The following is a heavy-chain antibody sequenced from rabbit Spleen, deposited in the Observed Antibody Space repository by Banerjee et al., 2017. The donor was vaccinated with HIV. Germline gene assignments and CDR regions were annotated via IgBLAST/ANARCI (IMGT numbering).Heavy chain of an antibody. CDR3: ARGRDNVGGYPDGGYWYFGL. D-gene: IGHD7-1*01. Sequence: QSLEESGGDLVKPGVSLTLTCTASGFSFSNTYMCWVRQAPGKGLEWIGCIFTRSDTMWYASWVNGRFTVSKISSTTVTLQMTSLTVADTATYFCARGRDNVGGYPDGGYWYFGLWGQGTLVTVS. J-gene: IGHJ4*01. CDR2: IFTRSDTM. CDR1: GFSFSNTY. V-gene: IGHV1S40*01.